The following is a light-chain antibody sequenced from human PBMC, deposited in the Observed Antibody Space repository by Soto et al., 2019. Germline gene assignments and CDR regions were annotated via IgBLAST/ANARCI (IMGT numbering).Light chain of an antibody. CDR1: QSISAY. J-gene: IGKJ4*01. CDR2: DAS. V-gene: IGKV3-11*01. CDR3: QQRDKSPRIT. Sequence: EIVLTQSPATLSLSPGERAALSCRASQSISAYLAWYQQRPGQAPRLLIYDASNRATGVPARFSGSGSGTDFTLTISSLEPEDFAVYYCQQRDKSPRITFGRGTRVEIK.